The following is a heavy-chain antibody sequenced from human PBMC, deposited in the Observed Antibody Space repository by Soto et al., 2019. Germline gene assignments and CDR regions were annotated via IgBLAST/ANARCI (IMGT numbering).Heavy chain of an antibody. CDR2: IYTSGST. D-gene: IGHD3-3*01. J-gene: IGHJ6*02. CDR3: ARELMTYYVVWSGSNPAGMEG. Sequence: PSETLSLTCTVSGDSINSYYWSWIRQPAGKGLEWIGRIYTSGSTNYNPSLKSRVTMSVDTSKNQFSLKLNSVTAADTAVYYCARELMTYYVVWSGSNPAGMEGWCQG. V-gene: IGHV4-4*07. CDR1: GDSINSYY.